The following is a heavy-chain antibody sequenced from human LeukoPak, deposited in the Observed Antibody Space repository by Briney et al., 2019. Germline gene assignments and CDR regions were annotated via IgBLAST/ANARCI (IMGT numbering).Heavy chain of an antibody. D-gene: IGHD2-21*01. Sequence: GGSLRLSCAASGFTFSSYAMSWVRQAPGKGLEWVSAISGSGGSTYYSDSVKGRFTISRDNSKNTLYLQMNSLRAEDTAVYYCAKGNGPYCGGDCADDIWGQGTMISVSS. J-gene: IGHJ3*02. V-gene: IGHV3-23*01. CDR2: ISGSGGST. CDR1: GFTFSSYA. CDR3: AKGNGPYCGGDCADDI.